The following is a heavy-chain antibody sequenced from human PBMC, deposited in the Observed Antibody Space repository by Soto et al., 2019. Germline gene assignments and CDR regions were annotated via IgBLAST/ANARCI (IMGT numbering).Heavy chain of an antibody. CDR1: GIVFSDY. CDR3: ARLPFPWGWFDP. Sequence: QVQLVESGGGLVKPGGSLRLSCAASGIVFSDYMSWVRQAPGKGLEWLSYISGSGRTIYSADSVKGRFTISRDNATTSLDLQTNNARTEDTAVYYCARLPFPWGWFDPWGQGTLVTVSS. V-gene: IGHV3-11*01. D-gene: IGHD3-16*01. J-gene: IGHJ5*02. CDR2: ISGSGRTI.